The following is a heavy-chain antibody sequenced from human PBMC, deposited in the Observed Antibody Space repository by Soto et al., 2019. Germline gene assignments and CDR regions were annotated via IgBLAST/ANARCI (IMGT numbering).Heavy chain of an antibody. Sequence: QLVESGGGLVKPGGSLRVSCAASRFAFSSYSMHWVRQAPMTGLEWVASINSVASYVYYADSVEGRFTISRDNAKNSVYLQMNSLRAEDTAVYYCTRDRSSFMRGRIRGPYGGLDVWGQGTTVLVS. J-gene: IGHJ6*02. CDR1: RFAFSSYS. CDR3: TRDRSSFMRGRIRGPYGGLDV. V-gene: IGHV3-21*01. CDR2: INSVASYV. D-gene: IGHD3-10*01.